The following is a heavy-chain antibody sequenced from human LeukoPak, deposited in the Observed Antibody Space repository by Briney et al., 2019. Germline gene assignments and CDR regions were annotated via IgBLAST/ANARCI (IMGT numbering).Heavy chain of an antibody. CDR2: ISSSSSTI. CDR1: GFTFSSYS. D-gene: IGHD3-22*01. CDR3: ARAPYSYYYDSSGYYPYYYYYYYMDV. V-gene: IGHV3-48*01. J-gene: IGHJ6*03. Sequence: GGSLRLSRAASGFTFSSYSMNWVRQAPGKGLEWVSYISSSSSTIYYADSVKGRFTISRDNAKNSLYLQLNSLRAEDTAVYYCARAPYSYYYDSSGYYPYYYYYYYMDVWGKGTTVTVSS.